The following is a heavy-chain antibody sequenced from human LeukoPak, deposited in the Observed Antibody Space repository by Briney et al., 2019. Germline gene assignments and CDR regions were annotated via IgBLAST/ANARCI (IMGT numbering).Heavy chain of an antibody. V-gene: IGHV3-23*01. D-gene: IGHD6-13*01. Sequence: GGSLRLSCAASGFTFSNYAMAWVRQAPGKGLEWVSAISGNGSRTYSADSVQGRFTISRDNSKNTVYLQMDNLRAEDSAMYYCAKAHSISWPYAFDSWGQGTLVTVSS. CDR1: GFTFSNYA. CDR3: AKAHSISWPYAFDS. CDR2: ISGNGSRT. J-gene: IGHJ4*02.